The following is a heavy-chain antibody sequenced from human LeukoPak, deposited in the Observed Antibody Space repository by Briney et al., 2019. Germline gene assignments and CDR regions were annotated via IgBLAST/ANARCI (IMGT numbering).Heavy chain of an antibody. CDR2: ISGYKGNT. CDR3: ARGKDLDY. Sequence: ASVKVSCKASGYTFSSYGITWVRQAPGQGLEWMGWISGYKGNTNYAQRLQGRVTMTTDTSTSTAYMELRRLRSDDTAVYYCARGKDLDYWGQGTLVTVSS. J-gene: IGHJ4*02. V-gene: IGHV1-18*01. CDR1: GYTFSSYG.